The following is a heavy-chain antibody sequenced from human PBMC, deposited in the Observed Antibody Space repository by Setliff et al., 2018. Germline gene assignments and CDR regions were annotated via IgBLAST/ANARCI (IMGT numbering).Heavy chain of an antibody. D-gene: IGHD3-16*02. CDR2: IHPNTGST. Sequence: ALVKVSCKTSGYTFTAYYIYWVRQAPGHGLELMGRIHPNTGSTNYLQDFQGRVTITRDTSIYTVYMELIGLTSGDTAVYYCAKQGYSDSLYAFDVWGQGTVVTVSS. CDR1: GYTFTAYY. V-gene: IGHV1-2*06. CDR3: AKQGYSDSLYAFDV. J-gene: IGHJ3*01.